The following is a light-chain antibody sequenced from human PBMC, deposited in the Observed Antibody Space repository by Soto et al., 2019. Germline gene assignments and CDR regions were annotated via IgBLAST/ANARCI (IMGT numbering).Light chain of an antibody. CDR3: QQYNNWPPYT. J-gene: IGKJ2*01. CDR1: QTISSN. CDR2: GAS. Sequence: EIVMTQSPATLSVSPGERVTLSCRASQTISSNLAWYQQKPGQAPRLLIYGASTRATGIPARFSGSGSGTDFTLSISRLQSEDFAVYYCQQYNNWPPYTFGQGTKLDLK. V-gene: IGKV3-15*01.